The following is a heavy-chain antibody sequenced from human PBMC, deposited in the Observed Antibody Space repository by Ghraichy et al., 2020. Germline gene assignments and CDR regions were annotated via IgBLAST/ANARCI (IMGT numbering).Heavy chain of an antibody. Sequence: GSLRLSCTVSRGSVAGGSYFWSWIRQPPGKGLEWIGYIFTGGNSNYNPSLKSRVTISVDTSKNQFSLNLTSVTAVDTAVYYCAGRGRRFDYWGQGTLVTVSS. J-gene: IGHJ4*02. CDR3: AGRGRRFDY. CDR2: IFTGGNS. CDR1: RGSVAGGSYF. D-gene: IGHD3-10*01. V-gene: IGHV4-61*01.